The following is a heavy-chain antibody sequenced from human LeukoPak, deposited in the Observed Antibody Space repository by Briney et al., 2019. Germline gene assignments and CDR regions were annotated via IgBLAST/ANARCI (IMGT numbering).Heavy chain of an antibody. Sequence: GGSLRLSCAASGFTFSSYGMHWVRQAPGKGLEWVAFIRYDGSNKYYADSVKGRFTISRDNSKNTLYLQMNSLRAEDTAVYYCARRPHFDWLFEWYYFDYWGQGTLVTVSS. CDR3: ARRPHFDWLFEWYYFDY. J-gene: IGHJ4*02. CDR2: IRYDGSNK. CDR1: GFTFSSYG. V-gene: IGHV3-30*02. D-gene: IGHD3-9*01.